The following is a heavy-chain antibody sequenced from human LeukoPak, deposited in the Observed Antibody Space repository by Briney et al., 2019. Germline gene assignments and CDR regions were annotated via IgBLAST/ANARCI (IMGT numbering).Heavy chain of an antibody. CDR3: ARSPEILEWLSYRYYFGY. D-gene: IGHD3-3*01. V-gene: IGHV3-7*01. J-gene: IGHJ4*02. CDR2: IKQDGSEK. Sequence: GGSLGLSCAASGFTFSSYWMSWVRQAPGKWLEWVANIKQDGSEKYYVDSVKGRFTISRDNAKNSLYLQMNSLRAEDTAVYYCARSPEILEWLSYRYYFGYWGQGTLVTVSS. CDR1: GFTFSSYW.